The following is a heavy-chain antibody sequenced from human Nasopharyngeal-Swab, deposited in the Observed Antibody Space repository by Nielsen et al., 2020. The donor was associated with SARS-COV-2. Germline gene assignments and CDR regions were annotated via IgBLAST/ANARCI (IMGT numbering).Heavy chain of an antibody. CDR3: ARANLYSSGWYIPDY. Sequence: ASVKVFCKASEYTFTGYYMHWVRQAPGQGLEWMGRINPNSGGTNYAQKFQGRVTMTRDTSISTAYMELSRLRSDDTAVYYCARANLYSSGWYIPDYWGQGTLVTVSS. J-gene: IGHJ4*02. CDR1: EYTFTGYY. V-gene: IGHV1-2*06. D-gene: IGHD6-19*01. CDR2: INPNSGGT.